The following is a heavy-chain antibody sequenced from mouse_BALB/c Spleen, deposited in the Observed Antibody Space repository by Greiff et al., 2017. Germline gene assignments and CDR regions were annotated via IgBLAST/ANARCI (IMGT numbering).Heavy chain of an antibody. CDR1: GFNIKDTY. V-gene: IGHV14-3*02. Sequence: DVKLVESGAELVKPGASVKLSCTASGFNIKDTYMHWVKQRPEQGLEWIGRIDPANGNTKYDPKFQGKATITADTSSNTAYLQLSSLTSEDTAVYYCASGTGTGWFAYWGQGTLVTVSA. J-gene: IGHJ3*01. D-gene: IGHD4-1*01. CDR2: IDPANGNT. CDR3: ASGTGTGWFAY.